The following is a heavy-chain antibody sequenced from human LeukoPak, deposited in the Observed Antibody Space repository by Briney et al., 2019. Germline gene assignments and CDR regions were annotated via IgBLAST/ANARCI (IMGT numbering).Heavy chain of an antibody. Sequence: SQTLSLTCAVSGDSVSRNRASWNWIRQSPSGGLEWLGRTYYRSKWSNDYADSVRSRITISPDPSKNAFSLQLNSVTPEDTAVYYCARDPDSSYEWGPFDSWGQGTLVTVSS. D-gene: IGHD6-6*01. CDR2: TYYRSKWSN. CDR1: GDSVSRNRAS. J-gene: IGHJ5*01. V-gene: IGHV6-1*01. CDR3: ARDPDSSYEWGPFDS.